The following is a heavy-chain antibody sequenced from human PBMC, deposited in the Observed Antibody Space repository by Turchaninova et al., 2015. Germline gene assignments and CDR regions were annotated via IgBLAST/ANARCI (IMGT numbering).Heavy chain of an antibody. D-gene: IGHD2-21*02. J-gene: IGHJ4*02. CDR1: GYTFTSYA. Sequence: QVQLVQSGSELKKPGASVKVSCKASGYTFTSYAMNWVRQAPGQGLEWRGWRNTNTGNPPYAPGSTGRFVFSLDPPVSTAYRQITSQKAEDTAVFSCAGAERVGRVTPPVGYWGQGTLVTVSS. CDR2: RNTNTGNP. V-gene: IGHV7-4-1*02. CDR3: AGAERVGRVTPPVGY.